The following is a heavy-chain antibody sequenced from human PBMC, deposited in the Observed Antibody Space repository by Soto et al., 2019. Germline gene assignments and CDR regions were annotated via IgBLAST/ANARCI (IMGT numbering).Heavy chain of an antibody. J-gene: IGHJ4*02. D-gene: IGHD5-12*01. Sequence: QVPLVESGGGVVQPGRSLRLSCEASGFIFGSLGMHWVRQAPGKGLEWVALVSYDGNSKYYADSVKGRFTISRDNSKNTLSLQMNSLRAEDTAVYYCAKDLSNIGAALDYWGQGTLVTVSS. CDR1: GFIFGSLG. V-gene: IGHV3-30*18. CDR2: VSYDGNSK. CDR3: AKDLSNIGAALDY.